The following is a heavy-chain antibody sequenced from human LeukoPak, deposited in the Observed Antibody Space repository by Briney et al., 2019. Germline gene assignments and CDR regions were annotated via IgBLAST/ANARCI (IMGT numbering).Heavy chain of an antibody. CDR3: ARRLTGDRMGGYYFDY. D-gene: IGHD7-27*01. Sequence: SETLSLTCAVYGGSFSGYYWSWIRQPPGKGLEWIGEINHSGGTNYKPSLKSRLTISVATSKNQFSLKLTSVTAADTAVYYCARRLTGDRMGGYYFDYWGQGTLVPVSS. V-gene: IGHV4-34*01. CDR2: INHSGGT. J-gene: IGHJ4*02. CDR1: GGSFSGYY.